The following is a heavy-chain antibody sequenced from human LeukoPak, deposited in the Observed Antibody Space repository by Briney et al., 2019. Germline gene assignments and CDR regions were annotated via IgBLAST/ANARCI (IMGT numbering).Heavy chain of an antibody. CDR2: IHKSGST. D-gene: IGHD1-7*01. CDR1: GGSISGSSYY. J-gene: IGHJ5*02. V-gene: IGHV4-39*01. Sequence: PSDTLSLTCTVSGGSISGSSYYWAWIRKPPGKGLEWIESIHKSGSTYYTASLKSRVTISVDTSKNQFSLKLTSATATDTAVYYCARLITAATGNWFDPWGQGTLVTVSS. CDR3: ARLITAATGNWFDP.